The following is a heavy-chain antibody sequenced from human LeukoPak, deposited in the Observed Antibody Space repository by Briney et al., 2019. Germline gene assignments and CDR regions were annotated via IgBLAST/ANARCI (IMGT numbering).Heavy chain of an antibody. Sequence: ASVKVSCKASGYTFTSYDINWVRQATGQGLEWMGWMNPNSGNTGYAQKFQGRVTITRNTSISTAYMELSSLRSEDTAVYYCARGGVRVAGTSGRRSGKRYYYFDYWGQGTLVTVSS. CDR3: ARGGVRVAGTSGRRSGKRYYYFDY. CDR2: MNPNSGNT. CDR1: GYTFTSYD. J-gene: IGHJ4*02. D-gene: IGHD6-19*01. V-gene: IGHV1-8*01.